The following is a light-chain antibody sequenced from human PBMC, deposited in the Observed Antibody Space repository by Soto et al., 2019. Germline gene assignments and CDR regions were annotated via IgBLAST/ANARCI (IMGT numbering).Light chain of an antibody. CDR2: YAS. Sequence: EVVMTQSPATLSLSPGERATLSCRASESVSRNLAWYQQKPGHAPRLLIYYASNRATGIPARFSGSGSGTDFNLTISSLETEDFAVYYCQHYVTSSITFGQGTRLEIK. CDR1: ESVSRN. J-gene: IGKJ5*01. CDR3: QHYVTSSIT. V-gene: IGKV3D-15*01.